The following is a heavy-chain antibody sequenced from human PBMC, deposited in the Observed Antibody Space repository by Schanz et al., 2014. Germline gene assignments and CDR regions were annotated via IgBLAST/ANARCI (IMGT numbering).Heavy chain of an antibody. V-gene: IGHV1-2*06. D-gene: IGHD5-12*01. CDR3: AREKGHGYSGLS. CDR1: GYTFTAYF. CDR2: INPNTGGT. J-gene: IGHJ5*02. Sequence: QVLLVQSGAEVKQPGASVKVSCKASGYTFTAYFIHWVRQAPGQGLEWMGRINPNTGGTNFAQKCQGRVTMTRDTSIPTAYMDLSGLTSDDTAVYYCAREKGHGYSGLSWGQGTLLAVSS.